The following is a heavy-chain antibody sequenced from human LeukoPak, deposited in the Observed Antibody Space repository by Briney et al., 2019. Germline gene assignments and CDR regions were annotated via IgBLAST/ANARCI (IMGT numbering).Heavy chain of an antibody. CDR3: ARGGGRDGYPFDY. CDR2: ISSSSSHT. D-gene: IGHD5-24*01. J-gene: IGHJ4*02. CDR1: GFTFSSYA. V-gene: IGHV3-11*05. Sequence: GGSLRLSCAASGFTFSSYAMSWVRQAPGKGLEWVSFISSSSSHTNYADSVEGRFTISRGNAKNSLYLQMNSLRAEDTGVYYCARGGGRDGYPFDYWGQGTLVTVSS.